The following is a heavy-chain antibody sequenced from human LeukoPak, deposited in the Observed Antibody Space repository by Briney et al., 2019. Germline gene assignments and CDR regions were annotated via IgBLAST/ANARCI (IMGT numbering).Heavy chain of an antibody. J-gene: IGHJ6*03. CDR1: GGSISSRY. V-gene: IGHV4-59*11. CDR3: ARAAMGYDHYYYMDV. D-gene: IGHD3-3*01. CDR2: IYYSGST. Sequence: SETLSLTCTVSGGSISSRYWSWIRQPPGKGLEWIGYIYYSGSTNYNPSLKSRVTISVDTSKNQFSLKLSSVTAADTAVYYCARAAMGYDHYYYMDVWGKGTTVTVSS.